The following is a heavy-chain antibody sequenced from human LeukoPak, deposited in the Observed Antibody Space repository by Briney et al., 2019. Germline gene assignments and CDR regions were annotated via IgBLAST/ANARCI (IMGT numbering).Heavy chain of an antibody. CDR2: IYPGDSDT. CDR3: ARRTVAATDAFDI. J-gene: IGHJ3*02. CDR1: GYSFTSYW. V-gene: IGHV5-51*01. Sequence: GESLKISCKGSGYSFTSYWIGWVRQMPGKGLEWMGIIYPGDSDTRYSPSFQGQVTISADKSISTAYLQWSSLKASDTAMYYCARRTVAATDAFDIWAKGQWSPSLQ. D-gene: IGHD2-15*01.